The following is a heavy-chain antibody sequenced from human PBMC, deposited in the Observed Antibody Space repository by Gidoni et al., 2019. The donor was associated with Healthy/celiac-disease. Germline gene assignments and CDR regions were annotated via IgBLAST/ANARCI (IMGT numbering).Heavy chain of an antibody. Sequence: QLHLQASGPGLVKPSETLSLTCTVSGGSTISYYWIWIRQPPGKRLEWIRYIYYSWSTNYNPPLALKLSSVTYADTAVYYCARDGEDAFDLWGQGTMVTVSS. V-gene: IGHV4-59*01. CDR2: IYYSWST. CDR3: ARDGEDAFDL. J-gene: IGHJ3*01. D-gene: IGHD7-27*01. CDR1: GGSTISYY.